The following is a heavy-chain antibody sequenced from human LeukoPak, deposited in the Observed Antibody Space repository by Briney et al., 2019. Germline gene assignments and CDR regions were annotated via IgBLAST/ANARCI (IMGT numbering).Heavy chain of an antibody. CDR2: FYPEDGET. CDR1: GYTLTELS. Sequence: ASVKVSCKVSGYTLTELSMHWVRQAPGKGLEWMGGFYPEDGETIYAQKFQGRVTMTEDTSTDTDYMELSSLRSEDTAVYYCATTSTLYDYVWGSYYVYWGQGTLVTVSS. D-gene: IGHD3-16*01. V-gene: IGHV1-24*01. CDR3: ATTSTLYDYVWGSYYVY. J-gene: IGHJ4*02.